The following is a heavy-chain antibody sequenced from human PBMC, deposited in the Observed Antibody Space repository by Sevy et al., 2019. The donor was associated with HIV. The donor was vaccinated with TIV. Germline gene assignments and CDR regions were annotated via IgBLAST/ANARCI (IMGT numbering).Heavy chain of an antibody. V-gene: IGHV1-18*01. Sequence: ASVKVSCKASGYTFTSYGISWVRQAPGQGLEWMGWISAYNGNTNYAQMLQGRVTMTTDTSTSTAYMELRSLRSDDTAVYYCARDLEAYYGSGSYYNDGYYYGMDVWGQGTTVTVSS. CDR3: ARDLEAYYGSGSYYNDGYYYGMDV. J-gene: IGHJ6*02. D-gene: IGHD3-10*01. CDR2: ISAYNGNT. CDR1: GYTFTSYG.